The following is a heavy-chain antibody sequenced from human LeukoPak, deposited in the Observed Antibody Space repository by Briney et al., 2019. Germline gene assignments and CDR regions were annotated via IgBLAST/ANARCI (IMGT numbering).Heavy chain of an antibody. CDR1: GYTFSGFY. D-gene: IGHD3-16*02. V-gene: IGHV1-2*02. J-gene: IGHJ6*03. CDR2: LNPNSGVT. Sequence: ASVTVSCKASGYTFSGFYIHWVRQAPGQGLEWMGWLNPNSGVTNYAQKFQGRVTMTRDTSISTAYMELSRLRSDDTAVYYCARDGSVVLYYYYYYMDVWGKGTTVTVSS. CDR3: ARDGSVVLYYYYYYMDV.